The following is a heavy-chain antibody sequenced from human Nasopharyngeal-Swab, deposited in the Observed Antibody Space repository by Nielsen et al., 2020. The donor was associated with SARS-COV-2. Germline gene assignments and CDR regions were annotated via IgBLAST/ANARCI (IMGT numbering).Heavy chain of an antibody. J-gene: IGHJ4*02. CDR1: VFSLSTSGMC. V-gene: IGHV2-70*11. D-gene: IGHD6-19*01. CDR3: ARSAISIAVAFDY. CDR2: IDWDDDK. Sequence: SGPTLVKPTQTLTLTCTFSVFSLSTSGMCVSWFRQPPGNPLEWLARIDWDDDKYYSTSLKTRLTISKDTSKNQVVLTMTNMDPVDTATYYCARSAISIAVAFDYWGQGTLVTVSS.